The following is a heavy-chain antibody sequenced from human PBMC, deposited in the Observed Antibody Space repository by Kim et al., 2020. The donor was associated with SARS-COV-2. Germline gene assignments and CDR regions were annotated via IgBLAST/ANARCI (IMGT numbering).Heavy chain of an antibody. D-gene: IGHD3-10*01. CDR1: GFTFSSYD. J-gene: IGHJ6*02. Sequence: GSLRLSCAASGFTFSSYDMHWVRQATGKGLEWVSAIGTAGDTYYPGSVKGRFTISRENAKNSLYLQMNSLRAGDTAVYYCARGALLWFGDDGSDYGMDVWGQGTTVTVSS. V-gene: IGHV3-13*04. CDR3: ARGALLWFGDDGSDYGMDV. CDR2: IGTAGDT.